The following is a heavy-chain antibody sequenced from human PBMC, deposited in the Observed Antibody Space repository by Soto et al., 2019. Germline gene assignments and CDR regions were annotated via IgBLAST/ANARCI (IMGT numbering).Heavy chain of an antibody. CDR3: ARDGYCSSTSCYYCYYYYRMDV. Sequence: ASVKVSCKASGYTFTSYGISWVRQAPGQGLEWMGWISAYNGNTNYAQKLQGRVTMTTDTSTSTAYMELRSLRSDDTAVYYCARDGYCSSTSCYYCYYYYRMDVCRQGSTVTVSS. CDR1: GYTFTSYG. CDR2: ISAYNGNT. V-gene: IGHV1-18*04. D-gene: IGHD2-2*01. J-gene: IGHJ6*02.